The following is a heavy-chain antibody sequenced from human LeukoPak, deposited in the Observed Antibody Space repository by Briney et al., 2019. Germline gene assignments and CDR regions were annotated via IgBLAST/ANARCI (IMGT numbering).Heavy chain of an antibody. D-gene: IGHD3-22*01. CDR1: GGTFSSYA. Sequence: SVKVSCKASGGTFSSYAISWVRQAPGQGLGWMGGIIPIFGTANYAQKFRGRVTITADESTSTAYMELSSLRSEDTAVYYCATGTPHYYDSSGYFLSGFDYWGQGTLVTVSS. CDR2: IIPIFGTA. CDR3: ATGTPHYYDSSGYFLSGFDY. J-gene: IGHJ4*02. V-gene: IGHV1-69*01.